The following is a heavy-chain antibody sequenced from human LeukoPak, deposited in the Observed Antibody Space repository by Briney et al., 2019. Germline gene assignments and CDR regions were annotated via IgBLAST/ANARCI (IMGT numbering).Heavy chain of an antibody. CDR1: GGSISSGGYS. CDR3: ARGLSFGYFDY. D-gene: IGHD2/OR15-2a*01. J-gene: IGHJ4*02. Sequence: SQTLSLTCTVSGGSISSGGYSWSWIRQHPGKGLEWIGYIYYSGSTYYNPSLKSRVTISVDTSKNQFSLKLSSVTAADTAVYYCARGLSFGYFDYWGQGTLVTVSS. V-gene: IGHV4-31*03. CDR2: IYYSGST.